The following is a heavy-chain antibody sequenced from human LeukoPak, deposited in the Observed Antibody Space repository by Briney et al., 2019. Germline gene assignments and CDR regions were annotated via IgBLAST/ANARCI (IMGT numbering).Heavy chain of an antibody. CDR2: INHSGST. CDR3: ARPRHYGNYYMDV. CDR1: GGSFSGYY. J-gene: IGHJ6*03. Sequence: PSETLSLTCAVYGGSFSGYYWSWIRQPPGKGLEWIGEINHSGSTNYNPSLKSRVTISVDTSKNQFSLKLSSVTAADTAVYYCARPRHYGNYYMDVWGKGTTVTVSS. V-gene: IGHV4-34*01. D-gene: IGHD3-10*01.